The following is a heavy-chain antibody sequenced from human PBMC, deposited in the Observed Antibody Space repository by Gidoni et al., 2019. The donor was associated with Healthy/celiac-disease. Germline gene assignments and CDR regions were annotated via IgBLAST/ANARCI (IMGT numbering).Heavy chain of an antibody. V-gene: IGHV4-39*01. CDR2: IYYSGST. J-gene: IGHJ4*02. CDR1: GGSISSSSYY. CDR3: ARWVAAAQWVIDY. D-gene: IGHD6-13*01. Sequence: QLQLQESGPGLVKPSETLSLTCTVSGGSISSSSYYWGWIRQPPGKGLEWIGSIYYSGSTYYNPSLKSRVTISVDTSKNQFSLKLSSVTAADTAVYYCARWVAAAQWVIDYWGQGTLVTVSS.